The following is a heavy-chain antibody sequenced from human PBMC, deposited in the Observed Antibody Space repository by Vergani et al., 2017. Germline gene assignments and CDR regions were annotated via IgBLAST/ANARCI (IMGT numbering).Heavy chain of an antibody. D-gene: IGHD3-16*01. CDR2: ISAYNGKT. J-gene: IGHJ3*02. V-gene: IGHV1-18*01. Sequence: QVHLVQSGAEVKKPGASVKVSCKTSGYTFSSNGISWVRQDPGQGLEWMGWISAYNGKTDYAQKVQGRVTMTTDTSKSTAYMELRSLGSDYTAVYYCVRDKGDFNAFDIWGQGTMVTVSS. CDR1: GYTFSSNG. CDR3: VRDKGDFNAFDI.